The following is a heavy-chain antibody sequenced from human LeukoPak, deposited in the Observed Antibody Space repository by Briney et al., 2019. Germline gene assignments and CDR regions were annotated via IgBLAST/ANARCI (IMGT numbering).Heavy chain of an antibody. J-gene: IGHJ6*02. V-gene: IGHV3-15*01. CDR3: VADVADYNPYAMDV. CDR1: GFTFRHAW. CDR2: IKSKAYGETT. Sequence: PGGPLRLSCAASGFTFRHAWMSGVRQAPGKGLEWVGRIKSKAYGETTDYGAPVKGRFTISRDDSKNTVYLQVNSLNTEDTGIYYCVADVADYNPYAMDVWGQGTTVTVSS.